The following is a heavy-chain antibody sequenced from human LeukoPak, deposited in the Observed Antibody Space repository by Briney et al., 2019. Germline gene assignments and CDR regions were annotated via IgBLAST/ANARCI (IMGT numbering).Heavy chain of an antibody. CDR2: IKQDGSQT. V-gene: IGHV3-7*01. CDR1: GFMFSSYW. Sequence: GGSLRLSCAASGFMFSSYWMSWVRQAPGKGLEWVANIKQDGSQTYYVDSVKGRLTISRDNAKKSLYLQMSSLRAEDTAVYYCVKDGYNYGLYYFDYWGQGTLVTVSS. CDR3: VKDGYNYGLYYFDY. J-gene: IGHJ4*02. D-gene: IGHD5-18*01.